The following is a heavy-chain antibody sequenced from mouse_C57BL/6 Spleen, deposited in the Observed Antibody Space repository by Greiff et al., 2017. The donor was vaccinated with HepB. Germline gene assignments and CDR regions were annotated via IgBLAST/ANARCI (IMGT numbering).Heavy chain of an antibody. CDR3: ARQSGYDGYTGAMDY. CDR1: GFTFSSYG. D-gene: IGHD2-3*01. V-gene: IGHV5-6*01. J-gene: IGHJ4*01. CDR2: ISSGGSYT. Sequence: EVQLVESGGDLVKPGGSLKLSCAASGFTFSSYGMSWVRQTPDKRLEWVATISSGGSYTYYPDSVKGRFTISRDNDKNTLYLQMSSLKSEDTAMYYGARQSGYDGYTGAMDYWGQGTSVTVSS.